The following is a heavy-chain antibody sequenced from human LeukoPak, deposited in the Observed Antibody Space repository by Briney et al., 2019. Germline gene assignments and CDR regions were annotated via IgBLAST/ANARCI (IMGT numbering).Heavy chain of an antibody. D-gene: IGHD2-2*01. Sequence: SVKVSCKASGGTFSSYGISWVRQAPGQGLEWMGGTIPIFGTANYAQKFQGRVTVTTDESTSTAYMELSSLRSEDTAVYYCARGDLGYCSSTSCYQESYYYYMDVWGKGTTVTVSS. CDR3: ARGDLGYCSSTSCYQESYYYYMDV. V-gene: IGHV1-69*05. CDR2: TIPIFGTA. CDR1: GGTFSSYG. J-gene: IGHJ6*03.